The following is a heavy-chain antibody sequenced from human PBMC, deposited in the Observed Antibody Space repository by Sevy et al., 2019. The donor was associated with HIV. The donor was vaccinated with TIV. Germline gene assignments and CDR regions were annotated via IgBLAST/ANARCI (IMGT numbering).Heavy chain of an antibody. CDR2: ISAYNGNT. CDR1: GYTFTSYG. D-gene: IGHD6-19*01. Sequence: ASVKVSCKASGYTFTSYGIGWVRQAPGQGLEWMGWISAYNGNTNYAQKLQGRVTMTTDTSTSTAYMELRSLRSDDTAVYYYARAVGYSSGWYIGNWFDPWGQGTLVTVSS. CDR3: ARAVGYSSGWYIGNWFDP. V-gene: IGHV1-18*01. J-gene: IGHJ5*02.